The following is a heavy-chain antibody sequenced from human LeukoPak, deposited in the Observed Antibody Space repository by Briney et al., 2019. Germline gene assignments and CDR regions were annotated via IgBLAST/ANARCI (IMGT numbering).Heavy chain of an antibody. CDR1: GYTFTGYY. Sequence: ASVKVSCKASGYTFTGYYMHWVRQAPGQGLEWMGWINPNSGGTNYARKFQGRVTMTRDTSISTAYMELSRLRSDDTAVYYCARDTGYDSSGYRDYWGQGTLVTVSS. V-gene: IGHV1-2*02. J-gene: IGHJ4*02. CDR2: INPNSGGT. D-gene: IGHD3-22*01. CDR3: ARDTGYDSSGYRDY.